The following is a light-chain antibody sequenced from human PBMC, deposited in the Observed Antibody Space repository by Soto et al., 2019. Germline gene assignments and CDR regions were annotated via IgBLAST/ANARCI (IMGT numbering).Light chain of an antibody. CDR3: QQYDNSLIT. Sequence: EIVLTQSPGILSLSPGERATLSCRASQSVSSSYLAWYQQKPGQAPRLLIHGASSRATGIPDRFSGSGSGTDFTLTISRLDPEDFAVYYCQQYDNSLITFGQGTRLEIK. V-gene: IGKV3-20*01. J-gene: IGKJ5*01. CDR1: QSVSSSY. CDR2: GAS.